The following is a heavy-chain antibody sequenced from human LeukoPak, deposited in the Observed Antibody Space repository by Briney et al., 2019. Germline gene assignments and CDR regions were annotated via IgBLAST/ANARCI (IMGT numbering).Heavy chain of an antibody. CDR2: ISAYNGNP. Sequence: ASVKVSCKASGYTFTSYGISWVRQASGQGLEWMGWISAYNGNPNYAQKLQVRATMTTDTSTSTAYMELRSLRSDDTAVYYCARVIHWGYDYWGQGTLVTVSS. CDR1: GYTFTSYG. D-gene: IGHD7-27*01. CDR3: ARVIHWGYDY. V-gene: IGHV1-18*01. J-gene: IGHJ4*02.